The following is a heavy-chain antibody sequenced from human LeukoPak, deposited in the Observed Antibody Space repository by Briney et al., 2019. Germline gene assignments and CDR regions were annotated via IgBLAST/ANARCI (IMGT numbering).Heavy chain of an antibody. CDR1: GGSISSYY. J-gene: IGHJ6*02. Sequence: PSETLSLTCTVSGGSISSYYWSWIRPPAGKGLEWIGRIYTSGSTNYNPSLKSRVTMSVDTSKNQFSLKLSSVTAADTAVYYCATTMVRGASYYYGMDVWGQGTTVTVSS. D-gene: IGHD3-10*01. V-gene: IGHV4-4*07. CDR3: ATTMVRGASYYYGMDV. CDR2: IYTSGST.